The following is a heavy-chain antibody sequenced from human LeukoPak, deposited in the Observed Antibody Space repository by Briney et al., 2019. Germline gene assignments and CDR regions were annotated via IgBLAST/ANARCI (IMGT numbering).Heavy chain of an antibody. Sequence: KTGGSLRLSCVVSGIIFRDAWMNWVRQTPGKGQEWVGRIKSKVDGGTTDYAAPAEGRFTISRDDSKNTLYLQMSSLKTEDTAIYYCTKDPPLTGGVYSAHWGQGTLVTVSS. CDR2: IKSKVDGGTT. CDR3: TKDPPLTGGVYSAH. V-gene: IGHV3-15*07. J-gene: IGHJ4*02. D-gene: IGHD7-27*01. CDR1: GIIFRDAW.